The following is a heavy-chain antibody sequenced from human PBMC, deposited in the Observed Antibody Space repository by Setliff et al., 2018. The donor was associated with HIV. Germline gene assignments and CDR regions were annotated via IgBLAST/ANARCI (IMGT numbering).Heavy chain of an antibody. V-gene: IGHV3-64*01. J-gene: IGHJ3*02. D-gene: IGHD6-6*01. CDR2: ISSNGGNT. CDR3: ARDASISSPYDAFDI. CDR1: GFTFSSYA. Sequence: GGSLRLSCAASGFTFSSYAMHWVRQAPGKGLEYVSSISSNGGNTYYASSLKGRFTISRDNSKNTLYLQMGSLRAEDMAVYYCARDASISSPYDAFDIRGQGTMVTVSS.